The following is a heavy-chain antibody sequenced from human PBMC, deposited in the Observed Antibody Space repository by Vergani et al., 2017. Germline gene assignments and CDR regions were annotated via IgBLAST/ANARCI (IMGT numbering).Heavy chain of an antibody. Sequence: QVQLQESGPGLVKPSQTLSLTCTVSGGSISSGSYYWSWIRQPAGKGLEWIGRIYTSGSTNYNPSLKSRVTISVDTSKNQFSLKLSSVTAADTAVYYCARDLIENDTYGRSGYWGPGTLVTVSS. D-gene: IGHD6-25*01. CDR2: IYTSGST. CDR1: GGSISSGSYY. V-gene: IGHV4-61*02. CDR3: ARDLIENDTYGRSGY. J-gene: IGHJ1*01.